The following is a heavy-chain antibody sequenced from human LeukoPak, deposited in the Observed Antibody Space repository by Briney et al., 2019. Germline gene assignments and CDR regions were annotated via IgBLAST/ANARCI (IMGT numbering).Heavy chain of an antibody. D-gene: IGHD2-15*01. V-gene: IGHV3-23*01. J-gene: IGHJ4*02. Sequence: GGALRLSCAASGFTFSSYALSWVRQAPGKGLEGVSAISGRGGSTYYADSVKGRFTISRDDSKNTLYLQMNSLRAEDTAVYYCASQSPYCSGGSCYRGGYWGQGTLVTVSS. CDR3: ASQSPYCSGGSCYRGGY. CDR1: GFTFSSYA. CDR2: ISGRGGST.